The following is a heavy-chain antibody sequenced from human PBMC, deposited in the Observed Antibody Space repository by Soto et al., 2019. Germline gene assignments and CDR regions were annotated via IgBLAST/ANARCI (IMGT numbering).Heavy chain of an antibody. CDR3: AKDAPGSGWLSDY. CDR1: GFTFSIYA. D-gene: IGHD3-22*01. Sequence: EVQLLESGGGLVHPGGSLRLSCAASGFTFSIYAMSWVRQAPEKGLEWVSTIGGSGGGTSYADIVRGRFTISRDNSQNTLYLQMNSLRAEDTAVYYCAKDAPGSGWLSDYWGQGTLVTVSS. CDR2: IGGSGGGT. J-gene: IGHJ4*02. V-gene: IGHV3-23*01.